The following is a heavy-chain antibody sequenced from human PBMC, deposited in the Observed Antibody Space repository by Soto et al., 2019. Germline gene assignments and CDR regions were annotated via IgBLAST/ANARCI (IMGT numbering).Heavy chain of an antibody. J-gene: IGHJ3*02. V-gene: IGHV4-31*03. CDR2: IYYSGST. D-gene: IGHD3-16*01. CDR3: AGEGGRGCCLVAFDI. CDR1: GGSISSGGYY. Sequence: QVQLQESGPGLVKPSQTLSLTCTVSGGSISSGGYYWSWIRQHPGKGLEWIGYIYYSGSTYYNPSLKSRVTISVDTSKNQCSQKLSSVTGADTDVYYCAGEGGRGCCLVAFDIWGQGTMVTVSS.